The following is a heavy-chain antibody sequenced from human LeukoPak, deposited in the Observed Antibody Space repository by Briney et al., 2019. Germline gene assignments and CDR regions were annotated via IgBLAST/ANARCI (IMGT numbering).Heavy chain of an antibody. CDR2: ISSSGDAV. D-gene: IGHD6-19*01. CDR3: ATSGLYDF. Sequence: GGSLRLSCEASGFSFSSYEMHWVRQALGKGLEWISFISSSGDAVFYANSVKGRFTISRDNARTSLYLQMNSLRAEDTAVYYCATSGLYDFWGQGTLVTVSS. CDR1: GFSFSSYE. V-gene: IGHV3-48*03. J-gene: IGHJ4*02.